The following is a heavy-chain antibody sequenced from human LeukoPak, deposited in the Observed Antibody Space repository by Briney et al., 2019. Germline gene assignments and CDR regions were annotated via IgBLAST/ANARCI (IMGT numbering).Heavy chain of an antibody. J-gene: IGHJ4*02. Sequence: GGSLRLSSAASGFTFIDYSMSWIRQAPGKGLEWVSYISPTSDYTSYADSVKGRFTIFRDNSKNTLYLQVNSLRAEDTAVYYCAKGPMVRGVIPGTDYWGQGTLVTVSS. CDR2: ISPTSDYT. CDR1: GFTFIDYS. D-gene: IGHD3-10*01. CDR3: AKGPMVRGVIPGTDY. V-gene: IGHV3-11*05.